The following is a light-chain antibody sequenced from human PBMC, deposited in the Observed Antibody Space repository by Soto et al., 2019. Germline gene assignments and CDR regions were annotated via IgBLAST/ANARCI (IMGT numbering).Light chain of an antibody. V-gene: IGLV8-61*01. J-gene: IGLJ3*02. CDR3: VLYLGRGVGV. Sequence: QTVVTQEPSFSVSPGGTVTLTCGLSSGSVSSTYYPSWYQQTPGQAPRTLIYNTDTRSSGVPDRFSGSILENKAALTITGAQADDESDYYCVLYLGRGVGVFGGGTKVTVL. CDR2: NTD. CDR1: SGSVSSTYY.